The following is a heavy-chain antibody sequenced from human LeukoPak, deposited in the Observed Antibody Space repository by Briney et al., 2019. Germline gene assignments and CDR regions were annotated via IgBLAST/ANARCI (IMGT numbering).Heavy chain of an antibody. J-gene: IGHJ6*03. CDR2: ISSSSSTI. V-gene: IGHV3-48*03. Sequence: GGSLRLSCAASGFTFSSYEMNWVRQAPGKGLEWVSYISSSSSTIYYADSVKGRFTISRDNAKNSLYLQMNSLRAEDTAVYYCAKAGSSSWFHYYYYMDVWGRGTTVTISS. CDR1: GFTFSSYE. D-gene: IGHD6-13*01. CDR3: AKAGSSSWFHYYYYMDV.